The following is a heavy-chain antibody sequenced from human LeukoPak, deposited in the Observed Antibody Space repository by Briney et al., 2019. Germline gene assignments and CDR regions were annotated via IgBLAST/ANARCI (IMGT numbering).Heavy chain of an antibody. CDR1: GGSISSGAF. CDR3: ARGRGTGTNTGALDY. CDR2: IYYSGCT. D-gene: IGHD7-27*01. Sequence: SETLSLTCTVSGGSISSGAFWAWIRQLPGKGLEWIGYIYYSGCTYYNPSLESRLTMSIATSKNHFSLKLTSVTAADTAVYYCARGRGTGTNTGALDYWGQGTLVTVSS. J-gene: IGHJ4*02. V-gene: IGHV4-31*02.